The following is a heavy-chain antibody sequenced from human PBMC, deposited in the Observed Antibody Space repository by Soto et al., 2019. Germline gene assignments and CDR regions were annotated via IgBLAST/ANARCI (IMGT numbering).Heavy chain of an antibody. CDR3: AKDFGSGLHCRGRYYGMDF. D-gene: IGHD2-15*01. CDR1: GFTFSSYA. Sequence: QVHLVESGGGVVQPGRSLRLSCAASGFTFSSYAMHWVRQAPGKGLEWVSVIRYDGSNKYYADSVKGRFTISRDESKNTLYVQMSSLRAEDTAMYYCAKDFGSGLHCRGRYYGMDFWGQGTKVIVSS. J-gene: IGHJ6*02. V-gene: IGHV3-33*03. CDR2: IRYDGSNK.